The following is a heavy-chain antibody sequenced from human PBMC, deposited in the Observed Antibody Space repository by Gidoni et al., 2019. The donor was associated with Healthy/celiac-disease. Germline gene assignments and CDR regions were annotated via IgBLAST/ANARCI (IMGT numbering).Heavy chain of an antibody. CDR2: IKKDGSEK. D-gene: IGHD1-26*01. V-gene: IGHV3-7*01. CDR3: ARVGATHIDY. J-gene: IGHJ4*02. CDR1: GFTFSSYW. Sequence: VQLVESGGGLVQPRGSLRLSCAASGFTFSSYWMSWVRQAPGKGLEWRANIKKDGSEKYYVDSVKGRFTISRDNAKNSLYLQMNSLRAEDTAVYYCARVGATHIDYWGQGTLVTVSS.